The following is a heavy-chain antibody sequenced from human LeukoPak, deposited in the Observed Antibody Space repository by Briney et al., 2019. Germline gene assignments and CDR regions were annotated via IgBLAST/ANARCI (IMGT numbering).Heavy chain of an antibody. Sequence: SETLSLTCTVSGGSISSYYWSWIRQPAGKGLEWIGRIYTSGSTNYNPSLKSRVTMSVDTSKNQFSLKLSSVTAADTAVYYCARDSELRDYYYYMDVWGKGTTVTVSS. V-gene: IGHV4-4*07. CDR1: GGSISSYY. J-gene: IGHJ6*03. CDR2: IYTSGST. CDR3: ARDSELRDYYYYMDV.